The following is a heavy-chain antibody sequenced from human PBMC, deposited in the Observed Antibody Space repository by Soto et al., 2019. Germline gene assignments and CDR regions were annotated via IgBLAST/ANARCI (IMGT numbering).Heavy chain of an antibody. Sequence: QVQLVQSGAEVKKPGASVKVSCKASGYTFTSYGISWVRQAPGQGLEWMGWISAYNGNTNYAQKLQGRVTMTTDTSTSTAYKELRSLRSDDTAVYYCARDPIIYGVEMATILDYWGQGTLVTVSS. CDR1: GYTFTSYG. CDR2: ISAYNGNT. D-gene: IGHD5-12*01. CDR3: ARDPIIYGVEMATILDY. V-gene: IGHV1-18*01. J-gene: IGHJ4*02.